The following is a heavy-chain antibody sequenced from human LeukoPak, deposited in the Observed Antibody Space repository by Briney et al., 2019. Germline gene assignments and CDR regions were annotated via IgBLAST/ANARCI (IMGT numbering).Heavy chain of an antibody. CDR2: INHSGST. Sequence: PSETLSLTCAVYGGSFSGYYWSWIRQPPGKGLERIGEINHSGSTNYNPSLKSRVTISVDTSKNQFSLKLSSVTAADTAVYYCARTSEVDIVVVVAATPPWFDPWGQGTLVTVSS. CDR3: ARTSEVDIVVVVAATPPWFDP. V-gene: IGHV4-34*01. J-gene: IGHJ5*02. CDR1: GGSFSGYY. D-gene: IGHD2-15*01.